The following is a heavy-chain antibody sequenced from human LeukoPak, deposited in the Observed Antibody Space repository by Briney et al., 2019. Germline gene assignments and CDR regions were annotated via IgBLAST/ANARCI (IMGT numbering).Heavy chain of an antibody. D-gene: IGHD3-22*01. CDR2: IIPIFGTA. CDR1: GGTFNSYA. CDR3: ARFDYDSSGYTPRDY. V-gene: IGHV1-69*13. J-gene: IGHJ4*02. Sequence: ASVKVSCKASGGTFNSYAISWVRQAPGQGLEWMGGIIPIFGTANYAQKFQGRVTITADESTSTAYMGLSSLRSEDTAVYYCARFDYDSSGYTPRDYWGQRTLVTVSS.